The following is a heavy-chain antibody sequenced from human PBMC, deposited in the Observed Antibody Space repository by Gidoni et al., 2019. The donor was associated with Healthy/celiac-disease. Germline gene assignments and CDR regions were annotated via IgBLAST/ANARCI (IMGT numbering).Heavy chain of an antibody. CDR1: GYTFTSYG. CDR2: ISAYNGNT. J-gene: IGHJ4*02. Sequence: QVQLVQSGAEVKKPGASVKVSCKASGYTFTSYGIRWVRQAPGQGHEWLGWISAYNGNTNYAQKLQGRVTMTTDTSTSTAYMELRSLRSDDTAVYYCARVDVPPRGVVPQAGSFDYWGQGTLVTVSS. V-gene: IGHV1-18*01. D-gene: IGHD2-2*01. CDR3: ARVDVPPRGVVPQAGSFDY.